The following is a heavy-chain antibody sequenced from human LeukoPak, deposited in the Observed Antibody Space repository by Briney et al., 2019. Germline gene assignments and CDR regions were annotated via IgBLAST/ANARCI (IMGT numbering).Heavy chain of an antibody. D-gene: IGHD4-17*01. CDR1: GYTLTELS. Sequence: ASVKVSCRVSGYTLTELSMHWVRQAPGKGLEWMGGFDPEDGETIYAQKFQGRVTMTEGTSTDTAYMELSSLRSEDTAVYYCATGYGDYAPPRLDYWGQGTLVTVSS. CDR3: ATGYGDYAPPRLDY. J-gene: IGHJ4*02. V-gene: IGHV1-24*01. CDR2: FDPEDGET.